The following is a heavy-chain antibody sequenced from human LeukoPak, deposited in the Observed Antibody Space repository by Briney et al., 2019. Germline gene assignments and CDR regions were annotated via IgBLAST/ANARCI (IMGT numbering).Heavy chain of an antibody. CDR3: PTSYDAKVAPFDR. D-gene: IGHD3-3*01. CDR2: INTKGEN. V-gene: IGHV4-4*09. CDR1: APSMSAYQ. J-gene: IGHJ4*02. Sequence: SETLSLTCTVSAPSMSAYQWSWVRQSPEKGLEWIGCINTKGENSYNPSLKSRVTTSLDTSKSQFSLRLTSVTPGATAVYYCPTSYDAKVAPFDRWGQGAPVTVSS.